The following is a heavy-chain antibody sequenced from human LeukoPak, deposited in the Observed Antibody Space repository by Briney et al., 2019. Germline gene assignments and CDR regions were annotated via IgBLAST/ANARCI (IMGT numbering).Heavy chain of an antibody. V-gene: IGHV4-59*01. CDR3: ARSDSSSWYYFDY. CDR1: GGSISSYY. Sequence: SETLSLTCTVSGGSISSYYWSWIRQPPGKGLEWIGYIYYSGSTNYNSSLKSRVTISVDTSKNQFSLKLSSVTAADTAVYYCARSDSSSWYYFDYWGQGTLVTVSS. J-gene: IGHJ4*02. D-gene: IGHD6-13*01. CDR2: IYYSGST.